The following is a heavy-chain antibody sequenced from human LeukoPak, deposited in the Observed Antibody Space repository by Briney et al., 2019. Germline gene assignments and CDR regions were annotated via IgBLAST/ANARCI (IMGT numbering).Heavy chain of an antibody. Sequence: SETLSLTCAVSGGSIISSNWWSWVRQSQGKGLEWIGEIYHSGTTNYNPSLKSRVTISVDKSNNQFTLNLNSVTAADTAVYYCARVAAAATLDYWGQGTLVTVSS. CDR1: GGSIISSNW. J-gene: IGHJ4*02. CDR3: ARVAAAATLDY. CDR2: IYHSGTT. D-gene: IGHD6-25*01. V-gene: IGHV4-4*02.